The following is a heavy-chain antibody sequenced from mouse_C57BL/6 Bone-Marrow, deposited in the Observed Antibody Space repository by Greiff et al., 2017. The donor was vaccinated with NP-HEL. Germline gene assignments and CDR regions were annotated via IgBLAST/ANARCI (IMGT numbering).Heavy chain of an antibody. CDR3: ARDGYYEAY. CDR2: ISDGGSYT. J-gene: IGHJ3*01. D-gene: IGHD2-3*01. V-gene: IGHV5-4*01. CDR1: GFTFSSYA. Sequence: DVHLVESGGGLVKPGGSLKLSCAASGFTFSSYAMSWVRQTPEKRLEWVATISDGGSYTYYPDNVKGRFTISRDNAKNNLYLQMSHLKSEDTAMYYCARDGYYEAYWGQGTLVTVSA.